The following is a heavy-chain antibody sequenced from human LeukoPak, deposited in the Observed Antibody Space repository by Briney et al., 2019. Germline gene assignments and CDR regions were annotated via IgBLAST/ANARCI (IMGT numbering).Heavy chain of an antibody. V-gene: IGHV1-3*01. CDR1: GYTFTSYA. CDR3: ARDQGTYYDTP. Sequence: ASVKVSCKASGYTFTSYAMHWVRQAPGQRLEWMGWINAGNGNTEYSQKFQGRVTITRDTSASTAYMELSSLRSEDTAVYYCARDQGTYYDTPWGQGTLVTVSS. CDR2: INAGNGNT. D-gene: IGHD3-9*01. J-gene: IGHJ5*02.